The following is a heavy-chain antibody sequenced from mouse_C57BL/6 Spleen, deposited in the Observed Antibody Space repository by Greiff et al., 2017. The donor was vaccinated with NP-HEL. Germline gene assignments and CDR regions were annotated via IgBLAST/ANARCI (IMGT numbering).Heavy chain of an antibody. CDR3: ARGELGRVYYYAMDD. Sequence: VQLQQSGAELVKPGASVKISCKASGYAFSSYWMNWVKQRPGKGLEWIGQIYPGDGDTNYNGKFKGKATLTADKSSSTAYMQLSSLTSEDSAVYFCARGELGRVYYYAMDDWGQGTSVTVSS. J-gene: IGHJ4*01. CDR2: IYPGDGDT. CDR1: GYAFSSYW. D-gene: IGHD4-1*01. V-gene: IGHV1-80*01.